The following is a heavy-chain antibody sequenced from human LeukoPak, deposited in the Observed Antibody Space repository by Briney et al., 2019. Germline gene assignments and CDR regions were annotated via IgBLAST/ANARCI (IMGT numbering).Heavy chain of an antibody. D-gene: IGHD1-26*01. V-gene: IGHV3-30*02. CDR2: IRYDGSNK. CDR3: ARDLTLLVGATDY. J-gene: IGHJ4*02. Sequence: GGSLRLSCAASGFTFSSYGMHWVRQAPGKGLEWVAFIRYDGSNKYYADSVKGRFTISRDNSKNTLYLQMNSLRAEDTAVYYCARDLTLLVGATDYWGQGTLVTVSS. CDR1: GFTFSSYG.